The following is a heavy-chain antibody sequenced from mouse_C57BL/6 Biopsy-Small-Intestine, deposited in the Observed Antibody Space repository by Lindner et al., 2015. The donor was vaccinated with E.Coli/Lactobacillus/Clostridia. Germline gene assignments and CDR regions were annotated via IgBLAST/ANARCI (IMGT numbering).Heavy chain of an antibody. V-gene: IGHV1-14*01. CDR2: INPYNDGT. CDR1: GYTFTNYV. Sequence: QLQESGPELVKPGASVKMSCKASGYTFTNYVMHWVKQKPGQGLEWIGYINPYNDGTKYNEKFKGKATLTSDKSSSTAYMELSSLTSEDSAVYYCARGYYSNFNYFDYWGQGTTLTVSS. J-gene: IGHJ2*01. CDR3: ARGYYSNFNYFDY. D-gene: IGHD2-5*01.